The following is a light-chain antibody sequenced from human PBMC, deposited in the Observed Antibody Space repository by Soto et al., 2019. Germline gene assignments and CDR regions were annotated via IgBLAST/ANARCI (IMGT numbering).Light chain of an antibody. V-gene: IGKV1-5*03. CDR2: KAS. Sequence: DIQMTQSPSTLSAYVGDGVIITCRASQSISSWLAWYQQKPGKAPRLLIYKASNLQSGVPSRFSGRGSGTEFTLTISSLQPDDFATYYCQHYASYPYTFGQGTKLEI. CDR1: QSISSW. J-gene: IGKJ2*01. CDR3: QHYASYPYT.